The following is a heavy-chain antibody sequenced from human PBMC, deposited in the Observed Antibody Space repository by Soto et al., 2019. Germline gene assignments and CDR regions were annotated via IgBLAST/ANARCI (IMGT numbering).Heavy chain of an antibody. CDR3: AREGRAYCGGDCSLFDN. D-gene: IGHD2-21*02. J-gene: IGHJ4*02. CDR2: IVPDGSAT. V-gene: IGHV3-74*01. CDR1: GFTFSRYW. Sequence: PGGSLRLSCAGSGFTFSRYWMHWVRQLPGKGLVWVSNIVPDGSATTYADSVKGRFTISRDNSKKTLYLQMNSLRVEDTAVYYCAREGRAYCGGDCSLFDNWGQGTLVTVSS.